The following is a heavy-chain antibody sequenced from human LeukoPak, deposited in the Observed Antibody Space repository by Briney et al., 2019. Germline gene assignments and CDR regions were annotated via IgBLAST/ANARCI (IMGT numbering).Heavy chain of an antibody. Sequence: SETLSLTCAVYGGSFSGYYWSWIRQPPGKGLEWIGEINHSGSTNYNPSLKSRVTISVDTSKNQFSLKLSSVTAADTAVYYCARHVGDYDFWSGYYPFDYWGQGTLVTVSS. D-gene: IGHD3-3*01. CDR1: GGSFSGYY. J-gene: IGHJ4*02. CDR2: INHSGST. V-gene: IGHV4-34*01. CDR3: ARHVGDYDFWSGYYPFDY.